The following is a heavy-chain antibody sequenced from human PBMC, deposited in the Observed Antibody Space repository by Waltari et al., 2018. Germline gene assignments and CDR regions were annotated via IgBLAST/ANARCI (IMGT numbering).Heavy chain of an antibody. CDR3: ARDGATLMILYYFDY. CDR2: ISNGGSDK. V-gene: IGHV3-30-3*01. D-gene: IGHD1-26*01. Sequence: AVSGFTFSNHAMHGVRQAPGKGLEWVAVISNGGSDKYYTDSVKGRFTISRDNSKNTLYLQINSLRAEDSAVYFCARDGATLMILYYFDYWGQGTLVTVSS. CDR1: GFTFSNHA. J-gene: IGHJ4*02.